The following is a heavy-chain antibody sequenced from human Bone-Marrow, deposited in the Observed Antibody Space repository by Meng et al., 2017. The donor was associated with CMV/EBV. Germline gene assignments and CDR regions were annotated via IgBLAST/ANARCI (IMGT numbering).Heavy chain of an antibody. J-gene: IGHJ4*02. CDR2: INSKNETT. D-gene: IGHD6-19*01. CDR1: GFTVSDYY. V-gene: IGHV1-2*02. Sequence: QVQLVPPLAKMKEPGSPMTVSCTASGFTVSDYYIHLVRQAPVQGLEWMGWINSKNETTNYARKFQGRVSMTRDTSISTAHMELSRLMSDDTAVYYCVRSSGWSLFDYWGQGTLVTVSS. CDR3: VRSSGWSLFDY.